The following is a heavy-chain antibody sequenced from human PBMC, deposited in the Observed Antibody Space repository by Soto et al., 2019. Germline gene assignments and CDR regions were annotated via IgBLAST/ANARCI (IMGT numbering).Heavy chain of an antibody. CDR2: ISYDGDHK. D-gene: IGHD3-9*01. J-gene: IGHJ4*02. CDR1: GFTFNTCA. Sequence: QVQLVESGGGVVQPGRSLRLSCAASGFTFNTCAMHWVRQAPGRGLEWVAVISYDGDHKYYADSVKGRFTISRDNSKNTLYLQMNSLRGEDTAVYYCARDPARQDNVNLTGYFHFDYWGQGTLVTVSS. CDR3: ARDPARQDNVNLTGYFHFDY. V-gene: IGHV3-30-3*01.